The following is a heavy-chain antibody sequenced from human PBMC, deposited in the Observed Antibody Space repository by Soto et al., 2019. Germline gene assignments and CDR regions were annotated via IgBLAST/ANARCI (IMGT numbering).Heavy chain of an antibody. J-gene: IGHJ4*02. CDR2: ISTNGGST. V-gene: IGHV3-64D*06. Sequence: GGSLRLSCSASGFTFSIYAMHWVRQAPGKGLEYVSSISTNGGSTDYAESVKGRFTIYRDNSKNTVYLQMSSLRVEDTAFYYWVKEDLESDYFDYWGQGTLVTVSS. D-gene: IGHD1-1*01. CDR1: GFTFSIYA. CDR3: VKEDLESDYFDY.